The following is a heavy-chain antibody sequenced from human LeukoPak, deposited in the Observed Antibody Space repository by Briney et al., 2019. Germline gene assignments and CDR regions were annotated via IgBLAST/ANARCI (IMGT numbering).Heavy chain of an antibody. D-gene: IGHD3-16*01. Sequence: GGSLRLSCEASGFIFSNYWMSWVRQAPGKGPEWLTNINEDGSEKYYADSVMGRFTISRGNGRFTISRDNAKNSLYLQMNSLRAEDTAVYYCARGGGSGYFDLWGRGTLVTVSS. CDR3: ARGGGSGYFDL. CDR1: GFIFSNYW. CDR2: INEDGSEK. V-gene: IGHV3-7*01. J-gene: IGHJ2*01.